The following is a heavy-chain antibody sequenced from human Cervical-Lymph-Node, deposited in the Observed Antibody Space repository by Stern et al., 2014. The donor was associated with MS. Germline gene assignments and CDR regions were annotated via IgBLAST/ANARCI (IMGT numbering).Heavy chain of an antibody. V-gene: IGHV4-4*02. J-gene: IGHJ4*02. CDR3: ARQHCTTINCENYYFDY. CDR1: GDSITSNNW. D-gene: IGHD2/OR15-2a*01. CDR2: IYHLANT. Sequence: QVQLVQSGPGLVKPSGTLSLTCAVSGDSITSNNWWSWVRQSRGKGLEGSGEIYHLANTNHHPSLQSRVTISADKSKNQFSLRLDSVTAADTALYYCARQHCTTINCENYYFDYWGQGSLVTVSS.